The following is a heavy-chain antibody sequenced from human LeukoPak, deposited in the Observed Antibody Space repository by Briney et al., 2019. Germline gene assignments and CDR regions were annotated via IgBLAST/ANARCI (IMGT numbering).Heavy chain of an antibody. CDR2: ICASGGNT. Sequence: PGGSLRLSCAASGFTFSSYAMSWVRQAPGEGLEWVSAICASGGNTYYADSVKGRFTISRDNSKNTLYLQLNGLRAEDTAVYYCAEDRIAVDGTDRFEYFDYWGQGTLVTVSS. V-gene: IGHV3-23*01. CDR3: AEDRIAVDGTDRFEYFDY. D-gene: IGHD6-19*01. CDR1: GFTFSSYA. J-gene: IGHJ4*02.